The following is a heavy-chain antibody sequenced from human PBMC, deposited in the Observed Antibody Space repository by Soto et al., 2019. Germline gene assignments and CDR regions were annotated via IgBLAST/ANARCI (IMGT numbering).Heavy chain of an antibody. CDR3: ASLPDSSGYYRGYYYYYGMVV. D-gene: IGHD3-22*01. Sequence: PGGSLRLSCAASGFTFSSYWMSWVRQAPGKGLEWVANIKQDGSEKYYVDSVKGRFTISRDNAKNSLYLQMNSLRAEDTAVYYCASLPDSSGYYRGYYYYYGMVVWGQGTTVTVPS. V-gene: IGHV3-7*01. J-gene: IGHJ6*02. CDR1: GFTFSSYW. CDR2: IKQDGSEK.